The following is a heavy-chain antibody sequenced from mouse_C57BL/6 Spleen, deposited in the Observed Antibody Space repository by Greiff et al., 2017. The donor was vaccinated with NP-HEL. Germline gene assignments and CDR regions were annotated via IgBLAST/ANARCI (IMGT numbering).Heavy chain of an antibody. CDR2: IYPGSGST. CDR1: GYTFTSYW. J-gene: IGHJ4*01. CDR3: GRWLLRDYYAMDY. V-gene: IGHV1-55*01. D-gene: IGHD2-3*01. Sequence: QVQLQQPGAELVKPGASVKMSCKASGYTFTSYWITWVKQRPGQGLEWIGDIYPGSGSTNYNEKFKSKATLTVDTSSSTAYMQLSSLTSEDSAVYYCGRWLLRDYYAMDYWGQGTSVTVSS.